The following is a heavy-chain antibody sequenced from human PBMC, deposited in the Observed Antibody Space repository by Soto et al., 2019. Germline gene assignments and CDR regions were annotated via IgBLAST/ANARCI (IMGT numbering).Heavy chain of an antibody. D-gene: IGHD3-10*01. V-gene: IGHV3-7*01. CDR1: GFTFSSYW. Sequence: LRLSCAASGFTFSSYWMSWVRQAPGKGLEWVANIKQDGSEKYYVDSVKGRFTVSRDNAKNSLYLQMNSLRAEDTAVYYCARLTMVRGVIRYYFDYWGQGTLVTVSS. J-gene: IGHJ4*02. CDR2: IKQDGSEK. CDR3: ARLTMVRGVIRYYFDY.